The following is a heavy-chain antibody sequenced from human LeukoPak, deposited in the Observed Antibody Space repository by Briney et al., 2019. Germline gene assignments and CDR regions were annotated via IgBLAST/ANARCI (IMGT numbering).Heavy chain of an antibody. V-gene: IGHV4-34*01. CDR2: INHSGST. J-gene: IGHJ4*02. D-gene: IGHD3-10*01. Sequence: SETLSLTCAVYGGSFSGYYWSWIRQPPGKGLEWIGEINHSGSTNYNPSLKSRVTISVDTSKNQFSLKLSSVTAADTAVYYCARADFSYYYGSGSYHYFDYWGQGTLVTVSS. CDR3: ARADFSYYYGSGSYHYFDY. CDR1: GGSFSGYY.